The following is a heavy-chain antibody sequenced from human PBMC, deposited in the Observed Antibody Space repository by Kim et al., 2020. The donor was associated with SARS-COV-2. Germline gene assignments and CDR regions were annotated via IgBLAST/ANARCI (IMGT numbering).Heavy chain of an antibody. V-gene: IGHV4-59*01. CDR3: ARVNMVRGVINSYYGLDV. CDR2: IYHSGST. Sequence: SETLSLTCTVSGGSISAYYWSWIRQPPGKGLEWIGYIYHSGSTAYNPPLKSRVTISVDTSKNQFSLKMYSVTAADTAVYYCARVNMVRGVINSYYGLDVWGQGTTVTVSS. D-gene: IGHD3-10*01. J-gene: IGHJ6*02. CDR1: GGSISAYY.